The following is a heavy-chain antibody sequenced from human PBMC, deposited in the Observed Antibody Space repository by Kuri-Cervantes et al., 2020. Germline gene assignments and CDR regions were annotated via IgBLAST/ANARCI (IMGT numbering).Heavy chain of an antibody. CDR1: GFIFDDYA. Sequence: GESLKISCAASGFIFDDYAMHWVRQAPGKGLVWVSRINSDGSSTSYADSVKGRFTISRDNAKNTLYLQMNSLRVEDTAVYYCARVLSGWNWFDPWGQGTLVTVSS. CDR3: ARVLSGWNWFDP. V-gene: IGHV3-74*01. CDR2: INSDGSST. J-gene: IGHJ5*02. D-gene: IGHD6-19*01.